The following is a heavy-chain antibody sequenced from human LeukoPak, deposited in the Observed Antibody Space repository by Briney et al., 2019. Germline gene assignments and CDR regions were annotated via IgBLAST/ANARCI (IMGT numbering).Heavy chain of an antibody. J-gene: IGHJ4*02. CDR2: IDPSDSYT. CDR1: GYSFTNYW. V-gene: IGHV5-10-1*01. CDR3: ATGASKVTTDFANY. D-gene: IGHD4-17*01. Sequence: GESLKISCKASGYSFTNYWISWVRQMPGKGLEWMGRIDPSDSYTKYSPSFEGHVTISVDKSISTAFLQWHRLKASDSAMYYCATGASKVTTDFANYWGQGTQVAVSS.